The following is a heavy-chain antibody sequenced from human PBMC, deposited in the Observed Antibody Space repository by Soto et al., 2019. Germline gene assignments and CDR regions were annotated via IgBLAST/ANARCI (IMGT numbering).Heavy chain of an antibody. Sequence: GESLKISCKASGYSFTSYWIGWVRQMPGKGLEWMGIISPDDSDTRYSPSFQGQVTISADKSISTAYLQWSSLKASDTAMYYCARLQGDCSGGSCPYYYYYDMDVWGQGTTVTVSS. J-gene: IGHJ6*02. CDR3: ARLQGDCSGGSCPYYYYYDMDV. CDR2: ISPDDSDT. V-gene: IGHV5-51*01. CDR1: GYSFTSYW. D-gene: IGHD2-15*01.